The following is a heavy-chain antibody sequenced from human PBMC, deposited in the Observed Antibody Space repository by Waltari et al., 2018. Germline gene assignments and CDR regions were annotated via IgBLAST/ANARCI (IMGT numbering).Heavy chain of an antibody. CDR2: MSGGGSGTGHTI. Sequence: EVQLVESGGGLVQPGGSLRLSCAASGFGLNDYGMNWVRQAPGKGLEWLSFMSGGGSGTGHTILYADSVKGRFTVSRDNTQNSLSLQMNSLRAEDTGVYYCARVWGVTTSDFWGQGTLVTVTS. D-gene: IGHD2-21*02. CDR1: GFGLNDYG. V-gene: IGHV3-48*03. J-gene: IGHJ4*02. CDR3: ARVWGVTTSDF.